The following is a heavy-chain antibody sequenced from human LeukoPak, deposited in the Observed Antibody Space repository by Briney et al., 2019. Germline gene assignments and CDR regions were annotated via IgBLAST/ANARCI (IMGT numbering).Heavy chain of an antibody. CDR2: IYSGGST. D-gene: IGHD4-17*01. CDR3: ARDWDSGDYVFDY. V-gene: IGHV3-66*01. J-gene: IGHJ4*02. Sequence: GGSLRLSCAASGFTVSSNYMSWVRQAPGKGLEWVSVIYSGGSTYYADSVKGRFTISRDNSKNTLYLQMNSLRAEDTAVYYCARDWDSGDYVFDYWGQGTLVTVSS. CDR1: GFTVSSNY.